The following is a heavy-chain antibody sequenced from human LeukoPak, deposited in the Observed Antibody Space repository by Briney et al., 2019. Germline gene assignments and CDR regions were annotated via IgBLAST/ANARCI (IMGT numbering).Heavy chain of an antibody. CDR2: IYYSGST. CDR3: ASSLIRFGELLYPDAFDI. J-gene: IGHJ3*02. D-gene: IGHD3-10*01. V-gene: IGHV4-31*03. CDR1: GGSISSGGYY. Sequence: SETLSLTCTVSGGSISSGGYYWSWLRQHPGKGLEWIGYIYYSGSTYYNPSLKSRVTISVDTSKNQFSLKLSSVTAADTAVYYCASSLIRFGELLYPDAFDIWGQGTMVTVSS.